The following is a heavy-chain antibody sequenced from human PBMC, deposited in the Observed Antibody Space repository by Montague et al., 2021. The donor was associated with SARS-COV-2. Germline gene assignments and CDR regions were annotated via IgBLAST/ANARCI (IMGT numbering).Heavy chain of an antibody. CDR3: ASSGGYYYYYQGVDV. Sequence: SETLSLTCTVSGGSVSSATYYWSWIRQPPGKGLEWIGYINYSGSTSYNPPLKSRVTISADMSKNQFSLKLNSVTAADTAVYYCASSGGYYYYYQGVDVWGQGTTVTVSS. D-gene: IGHD3-10*01. V-gene: IGHV4-61*01. J-gene: IGHJ6*02. CDR2: INYSGST. CDR1: GGSVSSATYY.